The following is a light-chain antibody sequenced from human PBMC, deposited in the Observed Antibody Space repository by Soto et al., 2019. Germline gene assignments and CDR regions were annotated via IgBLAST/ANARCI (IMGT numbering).Light chain of an antibody. J-gene: IGKJ1*01. Sequence: DIQMTQSPSTLSGSVGDRVTITCRASQTISSWLAWYQQKPGQAPKLLIYKASTLKSRVPSRFRGSGSGSEFTLTISSLQPDDLATYYCQHYYSYSDAFCQGTKVELK. CDR3: QHYYSYSDA. CDR2: KAS. CDR1: QTISSW. V-gene: IGKV1-5*03.